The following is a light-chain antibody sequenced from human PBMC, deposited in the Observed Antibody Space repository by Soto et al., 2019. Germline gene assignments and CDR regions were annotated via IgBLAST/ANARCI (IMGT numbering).Light chain of an antibody. CDR1: TSDVGGSNY. CDR3: SSYTSSSTVV. V-gene: IGLV2-14*01. J-gene: IGLJ2*01. CDR2: DVS. Sequence: QSALTQPASVSGSPGQSITISCTGTTSDVGGSNYVSWYQQHPGKAPKLMIYDVSNRPSGVSNRFSGSDSGNTASLTIAGLQAEDEAGYYCSSYTSSSTVVVGGGTKRTVL.